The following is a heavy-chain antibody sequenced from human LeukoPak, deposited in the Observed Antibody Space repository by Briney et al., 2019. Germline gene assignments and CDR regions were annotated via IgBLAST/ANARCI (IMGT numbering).Heavy chain of an antibody. CDR3: ARGGNRGGSIDY. D-gene: IGHD2-15*01. Sequence: GGSLRLSCAASGFTVSSHYMSWVRQAPGKGLEWVSLIYSSGSTFYADSVRGRFTISRDNSKNTLYLQMNSLRAEDTAVYYCARGGNRGGSIDYWGQGTLVTVSS. J-gene: IGHJ4*02. V-gene: IGHV3-53*01. CDR2: IYSSGST. CDR1: GFTVSSHY.